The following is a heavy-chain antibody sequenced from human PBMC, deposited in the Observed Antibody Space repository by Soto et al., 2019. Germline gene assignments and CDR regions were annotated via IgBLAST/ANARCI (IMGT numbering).Heavy chain of an antibody. Sequence: QVHLVQSGAEVKKPGASVKVSCKASGYTFTNYDINWVRQAPGQGLEWMGWISTYTGNTNYAQKLQGRVTMTTDTRTGKGXMELRSLRSDDTAVYYCARGYYYGSGRPTPGGMDVWGQGTTVTVSS. D-gene: IGHD3-10*01. CDR1: GYTFTNYD. CDR2: ISTYTGNT. V-gene: IGHV1-18*01. J-gene: IGHJ6*02. CDR3: ARGYYYGSGRPTPGGMDV.